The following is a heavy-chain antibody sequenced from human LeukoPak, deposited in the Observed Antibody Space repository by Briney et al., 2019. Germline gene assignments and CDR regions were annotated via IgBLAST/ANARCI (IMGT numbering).Heavy chain of an antibody. CDR2: IYTSGST. D-gene: IGHD6-13*01. CDR1: GGSFSGYY. J-gene: IGHJ4*02. Sequence: SETLSLTCAVYGGSFSGYYWSWIRQPAGKGLEWIGRIYTSGSTNYNPSLKSRVTISVDTSKNQFSLKPSSVTAADTAVYYCASAWIAAAGSIDYWGQGTLVTVSS. CDR3: ASAWIAAAGSIDY. V-gene: IGHV4-59*10.